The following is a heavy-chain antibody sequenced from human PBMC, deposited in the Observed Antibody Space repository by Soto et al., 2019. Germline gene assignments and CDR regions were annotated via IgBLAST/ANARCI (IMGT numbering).Heavy chain of an antibody. CDR2: IKSKTDGGTT. Sequence: PGGSLRLSCAASGFTFSNAWMSWVRQAPGKGLEWVGRIKSKTDGGTTDYAAPVKGRFTISRDDSKNTLYLQMNSLKTEDTAVYYCTTCRWVGDWLLSRKDWFDPWGQGTLVTVSS. CDR1: GFTFSNAW. J-gene: IGHJ5*02. D-gene: IGHD3-9*01. V-gene: IGHV3-15*01. CDR3: TTCRWVGDWLLSRKDWFDP.